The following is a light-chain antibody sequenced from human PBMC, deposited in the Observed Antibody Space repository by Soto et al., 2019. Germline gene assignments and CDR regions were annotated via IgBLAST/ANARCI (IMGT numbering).Light chain of an antibody. CDR1: QSVPSTY. CDR3: QQYYSYPRT. Sequence: VLSQSPAILSLSPGERATLSCRASQSVPSTYFAWYQQKAGQPPRLLISGTSNRATGIPDRFSGSGSGTDFTLTISRLEPEDFATYYCQQYYSYPRTFGQGTKLEIK. J-gene: IGKJ2*01. V-gene: IGKV3-20*01. CDR2: GTS.